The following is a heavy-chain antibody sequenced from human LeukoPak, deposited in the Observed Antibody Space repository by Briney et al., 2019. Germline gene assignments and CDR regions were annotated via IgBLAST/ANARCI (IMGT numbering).Heavy chain of an antibody. CDR3: ARAWWGEGHFDS. V-gene: IGHV3-48*03. Sequence: PGGSLRLSCAASRFTFSSYEMNWVRQAPGKGLEWVSYISSSGSTIYYADSVRGRFSISRDNAKYSLYLQMNSLRAEDTAVYYCARAWWGEGHFDSWGQGTLVTVSS. J-gene: IGHJ4*02. D-gene: IGHD2-8*02. CDR2: ISSSGSTI. CDR1: RFTFSSYE.